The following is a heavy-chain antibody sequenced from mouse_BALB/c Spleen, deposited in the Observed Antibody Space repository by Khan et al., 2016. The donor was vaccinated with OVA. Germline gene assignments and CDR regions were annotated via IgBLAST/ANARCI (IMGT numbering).Heavy chain of an antibody. J-gene: IGHJ2*01. CDR3: TRGEYYGDY. Sequence: LQQSGSELVRPGASVKLSCKASGYTFTSYWMHWVKQRPGQGLEWIGNIYPGSGSTNYDEKFKGKATLTVDTSSSTAYMQLSSLTSEDSAVFDCTRGEYYGDYWGQGTTLTVSS. V-gene: IGHV1S22*01. CDR2: IYPGSGST. CDR1: GYTFTSYW.